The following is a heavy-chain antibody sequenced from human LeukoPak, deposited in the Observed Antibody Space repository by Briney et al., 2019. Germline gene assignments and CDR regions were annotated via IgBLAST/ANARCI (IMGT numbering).Heavy chain of an antibody. CDR2: ISSSGSTI. CDR1: GFTFSSYE. D-gene: IGHD3-9*01. Sequence: GGSLRLSCAASGFTFSSYEMNWVRQAPGKGLEGVSYISSSGSTIYYADSVKGRFTISRDNAKNSLYLQMNSLRAEDTAVYYCARSGGGDILTGYYYYYYMDVWGKGTTVTISS. J-gene: IGHJ6*03. V-gene: IGHV3-48*03. CDR3: ARSGGGDILTGYYYYYYMDV.